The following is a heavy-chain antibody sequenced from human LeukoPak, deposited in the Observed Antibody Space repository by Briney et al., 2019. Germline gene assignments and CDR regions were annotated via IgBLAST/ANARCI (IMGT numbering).Heavy chain of an antibody. CDR2: MYYSGFT. J-gene: IGHJ4*02. CDR1: GGAISSGSHY. V-gene: IGHV4-39*07. D-gene: IGHD2-21*01. CDR3: ARFYCGGDCLGDYFDY. Sequence: SETLSLTCRVSGGAISSGSHYWGWIRQPPEKGLEWIGCMYYSGFTYYKPSLKSRATISLDTSNNQFSLKLSSVTAVDTAVYYCARFYCGGDCLGDYFDYWGQGTLVTVSS.